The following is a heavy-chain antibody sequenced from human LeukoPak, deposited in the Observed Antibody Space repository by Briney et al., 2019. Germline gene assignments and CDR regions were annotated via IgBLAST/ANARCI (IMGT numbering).Heavy chain of an antibody. CDR3: ASIRGGAADY. CDR1: GYTFTNYA. D-gene: IGHD3-16*01. V-gene: IGHV1-3*01. J-gene: IGHJ4*02. CDR2: INAGNGNT. Sequence: ASVKVSCKASGYTFTNYAIHWVRQAPGQRPEWMGWINAGNGNTKYSQRFQGRVTVSRNKSASTAYMELSSLRSEDTAVYYCASIRGGAADYWGQGTLVTVSS.